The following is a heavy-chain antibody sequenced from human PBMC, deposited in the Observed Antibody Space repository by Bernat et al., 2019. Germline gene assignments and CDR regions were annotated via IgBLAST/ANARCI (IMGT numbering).Heavy chain of an antibody. D-gene: IGHD5-12*01. CDR1: GGSISSYY. CDR2: IYYSGST. J-gene: IGHJ4*02. CDR3: ARALYSGYELDY. Sequence: QVQLQESGPVLVKPSETLSLTCTVSGGSISSYYWSWIRQPPGKGLEWIGYIYYSGSTNYNPSLKSRVTISVDTSKNQFSLKLGSVTAADTAVYYCARALYSGYELDYWGQGTLVTVSS. V-gene: IGHV4-59*01.